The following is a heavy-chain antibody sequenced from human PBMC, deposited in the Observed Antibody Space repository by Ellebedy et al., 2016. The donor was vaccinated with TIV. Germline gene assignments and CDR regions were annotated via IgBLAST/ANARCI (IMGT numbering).Heavy chain of an antibody. CDR1: GYSFTSYW. J-gene: IGHJ4*02. Sequence: PGGSLRLSCKGSGYSFTSYWIGWVRQMPGKGLEWMGIIYPGDSDTRYSPSFQGQVTISADKSISTAYLQWSSLKASDTAMYYCARLTKRWLQYFDYWGQGTLVTVSP. CDR3: ARLTKRWLQYFDY. D-gene: IGHD5-24*01. CDR2: IYPGDSDT. V-gene: IGHV5-51*01.